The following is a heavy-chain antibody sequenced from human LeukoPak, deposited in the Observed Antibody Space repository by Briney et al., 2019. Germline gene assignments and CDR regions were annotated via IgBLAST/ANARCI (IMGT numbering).Heavy chain of an antibody. CDR3: ARCSIFGCYFDY. CDR2: IYTTGNT. CDR1: GGSISSYY. V-gene: IGHV4-4*07. J-gene: IGHJ4*02. Sequence: PSETLSLTCTVSGGSISSYYWSWIRQPAGKGLECIGPIYTTGNTNYNPSLKSRVTMSVDTSKNQFSLKLRSVTAADTAVYYCARCSIFGCYFDYWGQGTLVTVSS. D-gene: IGHD3-10*02.